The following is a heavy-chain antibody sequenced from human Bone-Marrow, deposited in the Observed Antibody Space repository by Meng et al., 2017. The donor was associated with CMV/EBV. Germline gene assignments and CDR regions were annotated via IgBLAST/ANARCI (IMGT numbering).Heavy chain of an antibody. Sequence: GESPKISCAASGFIFSNAWMSWVRQAPGKGLEWVGRIKSQTDGGTTDYAAPVKGRFTITRDDSKNTLYLQMNSRKTEDTAVDYCTTRRGTMIVVVIDAFEIWGQGTMVNVSS. D-gene: IGHD3-22*01. CDR1: GFIFSNAW. CDR3: TTRRGTMIVVVIDAFEI. J-gene: IGHJ3*02. V-gene: IGHV3-15*01. CDR2: IKSQTDGGTT.